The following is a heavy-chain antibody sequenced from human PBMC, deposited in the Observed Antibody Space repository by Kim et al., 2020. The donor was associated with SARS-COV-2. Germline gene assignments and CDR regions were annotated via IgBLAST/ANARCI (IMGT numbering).Heavy chain of an antibody. J-gene: IGHJ6*02. CDR3: ARTKTRRRGMDV. CDR2: INHSGST. D-gene: IGHD1-1*01. CDR1: GGSFSGYY. V-gene: IGHV4-34*01. Sequence: SETLSLTCAVYGGSFSGYYWSWIRQPPGKGLEWIGEINHSGSTNYNPSLKSRVTISVDTSKNQFSLKLSSVTAADTAVYYCARTKTRRRGMDVWGQGTTV.